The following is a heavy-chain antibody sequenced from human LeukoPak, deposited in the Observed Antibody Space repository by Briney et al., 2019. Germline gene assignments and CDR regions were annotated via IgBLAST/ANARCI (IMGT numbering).Heavy chain of an antibody. CDR3: AREGDILTGYSRIVNWFDP. J-gene: IGHJ5*02. D-gene: IGHD3-9*01. Sequence: SQTLSLTCAISGDSVSSNSAAWNRIRQSPSRGLEWLGRTYYRSKWYNDYAVSVKSRITINPDTSKNQFSLQLNSVTPEDTAVYYCAREGDILTGYSRIVNWFDPWGQGTLVTVSS. CDR2: TYYRSKWYN. V-gene: IGHV6-1*01. CDR1: GDSVSSNSAA.